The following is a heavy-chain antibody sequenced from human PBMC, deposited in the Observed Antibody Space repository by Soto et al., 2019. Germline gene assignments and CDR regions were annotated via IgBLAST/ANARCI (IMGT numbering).Heavy chain of an antibody. CDR3: ARGDKGGFDL. CDR2: VRGSGDST. Sequence: GGSLRLSCVASEFSFSTYNMNWVRQAPGKGLEWVTAVRGSGDSTYYADSVKGRFTISRDNAKNTLYLQMNSLRAEDTAVYYSARGDKGGFDLWGQGTTVTVSS. V-gene: IGHV3-23*01. CDR1: EFSFSTYN. J-gene: IGHJ3*01. D-gene: IGHD2-21*02.